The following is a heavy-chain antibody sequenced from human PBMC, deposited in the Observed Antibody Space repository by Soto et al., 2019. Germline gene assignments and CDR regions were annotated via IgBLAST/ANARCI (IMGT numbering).Heavy chain of an antibody. CDR2: VYHSGST. Sequence: QVQLQESGPGLVKPSVTLSLTCAVSGGSISSSNWWSWVRQPPGKGLEWIGEVYHSGSTNYNPSPPSRATGTEHQSKNPFSLKPSPGTAADTAVYCCARVTVPRWCFDYWGQGTLVTVSS. J-gene: IGHJ4*02. V-gene: IGHV4-4*01. CDR3: ARVTVPRWCFDY. D-gene: IGHD2-21*01. CDR1: GGSISSSNW.